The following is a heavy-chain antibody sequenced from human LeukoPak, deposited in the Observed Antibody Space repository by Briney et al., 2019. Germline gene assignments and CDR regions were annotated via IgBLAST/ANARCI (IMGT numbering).Heavy chain of an antibody. CDR1: GYTFTDYY. D-gene: IGHD6-6*01. CDR2: IHPNSGGT. V-gene: IGHV1-2*02. CDR3: GRKSAARKTSEFDY. Sequence: ASVKVSCKASGYTFTDYYMNWVRQAPGQGLEWMGWIHPNSGGTNYAQKFQGRVTMTRDTSISTAYMELSRLTFDDTAVYYCGRKSAARKTSEFDYWGQGTLVTVSS. J-gene: IGHJ4*02.